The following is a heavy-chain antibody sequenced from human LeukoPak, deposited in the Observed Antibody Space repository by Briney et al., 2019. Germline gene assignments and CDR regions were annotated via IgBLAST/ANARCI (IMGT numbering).Heavy chain of an antibody. Sequence: GGSLRLSCTASGFTFGDYAMSWVSQAPGKGLEWVAVISYDGSNKYYADSVKGRFTISRDNSKNTLYLQMNSPRAEDTAVYYCAKPAYSSSWPPADYWGQGTLVTVSS. V-gene: IGHV3-30*04. J-gene: IGHJ4*02. CDR2: ISYDGSNK. CDR1: GFTFGDYA. D-gene: IGHD6-13*01. CDR3: AKPAYSSSWPPADY.